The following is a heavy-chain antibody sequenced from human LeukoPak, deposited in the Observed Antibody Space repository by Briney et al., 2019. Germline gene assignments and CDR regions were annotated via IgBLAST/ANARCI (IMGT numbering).Heavy chain of an antibody. D-gene: IGHD3-9*01. Sequence: GASVKVSCKASGYTFTTYPINWVRQAPGQGLEWMGWIDTNTGSPTYAQGLTGRFVFSLDTSVSTAFLQINSLKAEDTALYVSLRGIDPPGYSNYWGKGTLVPVSS. V-gene: IGHV7-4-1*02. J-gene: IGHJ4*02. CDR2: IDTNTGSP. CDR3: LRGIDPPGYSNY. CDR1: GYTFTTYP.